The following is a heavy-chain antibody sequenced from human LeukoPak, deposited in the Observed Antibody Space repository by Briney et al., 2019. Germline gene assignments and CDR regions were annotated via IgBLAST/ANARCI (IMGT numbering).Heavy chain of an antibody. V-gene: IGHV4-31*03. CDR1: GGSISSGGYY. D-gene: IGHD2-21*02. CDR3: ARDQRLTRPNYYYYGMDV. CDR2: IYYSGST. J-gene: IGHJ6*02. Sequence: SETLSLTCTVSGGSISSGGYYWSWLRQHPGKGLEWIGYIYYSGSTYYNPSLKSRVTISVDTSKNQFSLKLSSVTAADTAVYYCARDQRLTRPNYYYYGMDVWGQGTTVTVSS.